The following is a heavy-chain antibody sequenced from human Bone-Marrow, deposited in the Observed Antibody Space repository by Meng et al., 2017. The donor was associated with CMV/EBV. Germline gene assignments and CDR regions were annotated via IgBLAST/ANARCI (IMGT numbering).Heavy chain of an antibody. Sequence: GGSLRLSCAASGFTFSTYSMNWVRQAPGEGLEWVSYITGSSSTINYADSVKGRFTISRDNAENLLYLQLNSLRAEDKAVYYCATSWGSFDNWAQGTLVTVSS. CDR2: ITGSSSTI. J-gene: IGHJ4*02. CDR3: ATSWGSFDN. D-gene: IGHD3-16*01. V-gene: IGHV3-48*04. CDR1: GFTFSTYS.